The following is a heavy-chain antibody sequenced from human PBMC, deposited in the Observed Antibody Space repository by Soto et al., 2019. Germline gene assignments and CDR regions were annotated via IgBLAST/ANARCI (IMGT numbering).Heavy chain of an antibody. CDR1: GFTFSSYA. Sequence: EVQLLESGGGLVQPGGSLRLSCAASGFTFSSYAMSWVRQAPGKGLEWVSAISGSGGSTYYADSVTGRFTISRDNSKNTLYMQMNSLRAEDTAVYYCAKAPLGMTTVTTGYFDYWGQGTLVAVCS. D-gene: IGHD4-17*01. CDR2: ISGSGGST. V-gene: IGHV3-23*01. J-gene: IGHJ4*02. CDR3: AKAPLGMTTVTTGYFDY.